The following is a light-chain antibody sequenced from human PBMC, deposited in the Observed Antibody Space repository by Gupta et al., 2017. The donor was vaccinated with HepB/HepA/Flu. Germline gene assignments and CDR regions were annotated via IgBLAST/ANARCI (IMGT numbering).Light chain of an antibody. CDR1: TGAVTSGHY. Sequence: QTVVTPEPSLTVSPGGTVTLTCASSTGAVTSGHYSNWFQQKPGQPPRTLIYSTNNKHSWTPARFSGSLLGDKAALTLSGVQPEDEAEYYCRLYFGAVWLFGGGTKLTVL. CDR2: STN. J-gene: IGLJ3*02. CDR3: RLYFGAVWL. V-gene: IGLV7-43*01.